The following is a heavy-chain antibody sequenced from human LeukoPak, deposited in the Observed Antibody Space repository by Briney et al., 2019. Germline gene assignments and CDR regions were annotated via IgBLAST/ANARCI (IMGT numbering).Heavy chain of an antibody. Sequence: PGRSLRLSCAASGFTFSSYGMHWVRQAPGKGLEWVAVTSYHGSVTHYADSVKGRFTISRDNSKNTLFLQMNSLRVDDTAVYFCAKEGPMLAGLNDFDYWGQGTLVTVSS. D-gene: IGHD6-19*01. J-gene: IGHJ4*02. V-gene: IGHV3-30*18. CDR2: TSYHGSVT. CDR3: AKEGPMLAGLNDFDY. CDR1: GFTFSSYG.